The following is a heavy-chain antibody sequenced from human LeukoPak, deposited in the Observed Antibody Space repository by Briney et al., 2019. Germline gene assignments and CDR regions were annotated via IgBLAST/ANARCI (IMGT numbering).Heavy chain of an antibody. V-gene: IGHV3-7*01. D-gene: IGHD2-21*02. J-gene: IGHJ1*01. CDR3: TSWGDTTAEYFQR. CDR1: GFTFNGCW. Sequence: PGGSLRLSCVVSGFTFNGCWMNWDRQAPGKGLEWVAHINPDGRDTYYVDSVKGRFTISRDNAQNSMYLQMNSLRVEDTAVYYCTSWGDTTAEYFQRWGQGTLVTVSS. CDR2: INPDGRDT.